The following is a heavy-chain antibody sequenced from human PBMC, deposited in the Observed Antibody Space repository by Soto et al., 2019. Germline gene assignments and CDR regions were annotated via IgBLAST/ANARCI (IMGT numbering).Heavy chain of an antibody. CDR3: TYAYDFLSGTNWFDP. Sequence: QITLKESGPTLVKPTQTLTLTCTFSGFSLSTSGVGVVWICQPPGKALEWLALIYWDDAKRYSPSLRSRLTITKDTSKTQVVLTMTNMGPMDTGTYYCTYAYDFLSGTNWFDPWGQGTLVTVSS. V-gene: IGHV2-5*02. CDR1: GFSLSTSGVG. J-gene: IGHJ5*02. CDR2: IYWDDAK. D-gene: IGHD3-3*01.